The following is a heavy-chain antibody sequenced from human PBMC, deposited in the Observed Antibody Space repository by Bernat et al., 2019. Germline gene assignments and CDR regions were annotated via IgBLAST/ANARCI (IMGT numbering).Heavy chain of an antibody. CDR1: GYTFTSYG. CDR3: ARDLDYFDWSAHPNGGDY. J-gene: IGHJ4*02. Sequence: QVQLVQSGAEVKKPGASVKVSCKASGYTFTSYGISWVRQATGQGLEWMGWISAYNGNTNYAQKLQGRVTMTTDTSTSTAYMELRSLRSDDTAVYYCARDLDYFDWSAHPNGGDYWGQGTLVTVSS. CDR2: ISAYNGNT. D-gene: IGHD3-9*01. V-gene: IGHV1-18*01.